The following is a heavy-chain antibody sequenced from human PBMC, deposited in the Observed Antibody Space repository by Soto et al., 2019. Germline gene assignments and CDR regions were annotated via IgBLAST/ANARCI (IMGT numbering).Heavy chain of an antibody. J-gene: IGHJ4*02. CDR1: GYTFTSYG. CDR2: NSAYNGNT. CDR3: ARDPPRYSGYALSGYSSGPAFDY. D-gene: IGHD5-12*01. Sequence: ASVKVSCKASGYTFTSYGISWVRQAPGQGLEWMGWNSAYNGNTNYAQKLQGRVTMTTDTSTSTAYMELRSLRSDDTAVYYCARDPPRYSGYALSGYSSGPAFDYWGQGTLVTVSS. V-gene: IGHV1-18*01.